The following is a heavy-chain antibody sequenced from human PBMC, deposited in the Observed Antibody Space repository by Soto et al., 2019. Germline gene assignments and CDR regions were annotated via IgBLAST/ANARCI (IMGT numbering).Heavy chain of an antibody. CDR3: AKDVGGNVDY. CDR2: ISYDGSNK. D-gene: IGHD2-15*01. Sequence: QVQLVESGGGVVQPGRSLRLSCAASGFTFSSYGIHWVRQAPGKGLEWVAVISYDGSNKYYADSVKGRFTISRDNSKNTLYLQMNSLRAEDTAVYYCAKDVGGNVDYWGQGTLVTVSS. J-gene: IGHJ4*02. CDR1: GFTFSSYG. V-gene: IGHV3-30*18.